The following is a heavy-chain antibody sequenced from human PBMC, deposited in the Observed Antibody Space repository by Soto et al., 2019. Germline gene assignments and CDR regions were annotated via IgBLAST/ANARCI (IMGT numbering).Heavy chain of an antibody. D-gene: IGHD2-15*01. V-gene: IGHV4-34*01. CDR2: INHSGST. CDR3: ARAAPRYCSGGSCYSGSEY. CDR1: GGSFRDYY. J-gene: IGHJ4*02. Sequence: PSQTLPLTCAVYGGSFRDYYWRWIRQTPRKGLEWIGEINHSGSTNYNPSLKSRVTISVDTSKNQCSLELSSVTAADTAVYYCARAAPRYCSGGSCYSGSEYWGQGTLVTVSS.